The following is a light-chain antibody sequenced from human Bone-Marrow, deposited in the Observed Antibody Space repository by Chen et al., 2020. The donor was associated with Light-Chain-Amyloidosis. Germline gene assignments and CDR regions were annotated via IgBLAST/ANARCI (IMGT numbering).Light chain of an antibody. CDR1: NIGSTS. J-gene: IGLJ3*02. Sequence: SYVLTQPSSVSVAPGQTATLACGGHNIGSTSVHWYQQKPGQAPLLVVYDDSDRPSGIPERLSGSNTGNTATLTISRVEAGDEADYYCQVWDRSSDRPVFGGGTKLTVL. CDR2: DDS. CDR3: QVWDRSSDRPV. V-gene: IGLV3-21*02.